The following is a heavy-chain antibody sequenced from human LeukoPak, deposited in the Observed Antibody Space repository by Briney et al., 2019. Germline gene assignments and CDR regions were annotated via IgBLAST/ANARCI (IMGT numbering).Heavy chain of an antibody. Sequence: PGGSLRLSCAASGFIFSNDAMHWVRQAPGKGLEWVAFIWFDGSNKHYADSVKGRFTISRDNSEDTLNLQMNSLRAEDTAVYYCVRDPSGSGFAFDSWGQGALVTVSS. CDR3: VRDPSGSGFAFDS. D-gene: IGHD1-1*01. CDR2: IWFDGSNK. J-gene: IGHJ4*02. V-gene: IGHV3-33*01. CDR1: GFIFSNDA.